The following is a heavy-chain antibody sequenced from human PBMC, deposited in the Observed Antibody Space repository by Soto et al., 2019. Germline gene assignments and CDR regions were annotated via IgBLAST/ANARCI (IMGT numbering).Heavy chain of an antibody. D-gene: IGHD3-10*01. Sequence: QITLKESGPTLVKPTQTLTLTCSFSGFSLNTRGVAVGWIRQPPGKALDWLALIYWDDDKRYSPSLKSRLSITQDTSKNQVVLRMTNMDTVDTATYYCIQSADGSGRLDSCGQGTLISVSS. J-gene: IGHJ4*02. V-gene: IGHV2-5*02. CDR2: IYWDDDK. CDR1: GFSLNTRGVA. CDR3: IQSADGSGRLDS.